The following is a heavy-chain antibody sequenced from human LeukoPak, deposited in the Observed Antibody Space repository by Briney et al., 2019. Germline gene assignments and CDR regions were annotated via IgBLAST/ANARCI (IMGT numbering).Heavy chain of an antibody. CDR3: ARVPYGGSSGS. D-gene: IGHD2-15*01. CDR1: GFTVSTNY. Sequence: GGSLRLSCAASGFTVSTNYMTWVRQAPGKGLEWVSVIYSSGSTYYADSVKGQFTISRDNSKNTLYLQMNSLRAEDTAVYYCARVPYGGSSGSWGQGTLVTVSS. J-gene: IGHJ5*02. V-gene: IGHV3-53*01. CDR2: IYSSGST.